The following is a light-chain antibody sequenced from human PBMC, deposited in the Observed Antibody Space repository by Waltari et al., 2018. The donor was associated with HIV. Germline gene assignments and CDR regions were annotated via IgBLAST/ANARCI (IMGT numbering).Light chain of an antibody. CDR1: QSISSY. CDR2: AAS. Sequence: DIHITQSRPSLSASVGDSVTHTFRANQSISSYLNWYQQKPGKSPKLLIYAASSWQSGVPARFNGSGSGTDFTLTISSLQPEDVATYYCQQCYGTPRTFGQGTKVEIK. J-gene: IGKJ1*01. V-gene: IGKV1-39*01. CDR3: QQCYGTPRT.